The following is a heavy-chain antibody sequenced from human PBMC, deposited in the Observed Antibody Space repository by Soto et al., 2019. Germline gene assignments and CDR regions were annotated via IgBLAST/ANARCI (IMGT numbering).Heavy chain of an antibody. CDR1: GYTFTSYG. CDR3: ARDLVHDYGDYAPDY. CDR2: ISAYNGNI. V-gene: IGHV1-18*01. J-gene: IGHJ4*02. D-gene: IGHD4-17*01. Sequence: ASVKVSCKASGYTFTSYGISWVRQAPGQGLEWMGWISAYNGNINYAQKLQGRVTMTTDTSTSTAYMELRSLRSGDTALYYCARDLVHDYGDYAPDYWGQGTLVTVSS.